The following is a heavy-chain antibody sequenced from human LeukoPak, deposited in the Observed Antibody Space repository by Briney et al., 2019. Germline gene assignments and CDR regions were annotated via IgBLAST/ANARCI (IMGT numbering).Heavy chain of an antibody. CDR2: ISGSGSAV. D-gene: IGHD3-16*02. CDR3: ARDKAVITFGGVIVEGDSRFDY. V-gene: IGHV3-48*03. Sequence: PGGSLRLSCAASGFTFSSYELNWVRQAPGKGLEWVSTISGSGSAVWYIDSVKGRFTISRDSAQNSLYLQLNSLRAEDTAVYYCARDKAVITFGGVIVEGDSRFDYWGQGTLVTVSS. CDR1: GFTFSSYE. J-gene: IGHJ4*02.